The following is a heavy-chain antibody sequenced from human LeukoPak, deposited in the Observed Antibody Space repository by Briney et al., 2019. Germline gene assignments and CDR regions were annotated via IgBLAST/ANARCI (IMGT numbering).Heavy chain of an antibody. Sequence: ASVKVSCKASGYTFTSYGISWVRQAPGQGLEWMGWISAYNGNTNYAQKLQGRVTMTTDTSTSTAYMELRSLRSDDTAVYYCARDLIVVVPAAMARLHISNAFDIWGQGTMVTVSS. V-gene: IGHV1-18*01. CDR3: ARDLIVVVPAAMARLHISNAFDI. CDR2: ISAYNGNT. CDR1: GYTFTSYG. J-gene: IGHJ3*02. D-gene: IGHD2-2*01.